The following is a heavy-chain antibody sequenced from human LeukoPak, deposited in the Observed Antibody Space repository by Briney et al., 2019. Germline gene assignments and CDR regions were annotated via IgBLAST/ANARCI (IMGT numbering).Heavy chain of an antibody. J-gene: IGHJ3*02. D-gene: IGHD2-15*01. CDR3: ARLSVATIGLVVVAATAFDI. Sequence: GASVKVSCKASGYTFTSYGISWVRQAPGQGLECMGCISAYNGNTNYAQKLQGRVTMTTDTSTSTAYMELRSLRSDDTAVYYCARLSVATIGLVVVAATAFDIWGQGTMVTVSS. CDR1: GYTFTSYG. CDR2: ISAYNGNT. V-gene: IGHV1-18*01.